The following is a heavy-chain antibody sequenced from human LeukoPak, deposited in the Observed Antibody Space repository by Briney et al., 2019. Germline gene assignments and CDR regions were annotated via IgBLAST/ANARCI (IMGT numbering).Heavy chain of an antibody. Sequence: ASVKVSCKASGYTFTSYYMHWVRQAPGQGLEWMGIINPSGGSTSYAQKFQGRVTMTRDTSTSTVYMELSSLRSEDTAVYYCARDRIVVVTAVTPYNWFDPWGQGTLVTVSS. CDR2: INPSGGST. CDR1: GYTFTSYY. CDR3: ARDRIVVVTAVTPYNWFDP. V-gene: IGHV1-46*01. J-gene: IGHJ5*02. D-gene: IGHD2-21*02.